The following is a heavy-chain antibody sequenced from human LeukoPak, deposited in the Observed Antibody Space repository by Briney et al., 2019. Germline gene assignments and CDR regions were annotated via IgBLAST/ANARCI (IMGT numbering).Heavy chain of an antibody. CDR3: AKISSSGWSLVDY. V-gene: IGHV3-23*01. J-gene: IGHJ4*02. Sequence: GGSLRLSCAASGFTFSNFAMTWVRQAPGKGLEWVSAISGRGGSTYYAGSVKGRFTISRDNSKNTLYLQMNSLRAEDTAVYYCAKISSSGWSLVDYWGQGTLVTVSS. CDR1: GFTFSNFA. CDR2: ISGRGGST. D-gene: IGHD6-19*01.